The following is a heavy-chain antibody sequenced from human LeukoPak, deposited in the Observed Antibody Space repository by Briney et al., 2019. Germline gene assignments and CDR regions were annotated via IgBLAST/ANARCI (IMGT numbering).Heavy chain of an antibody. J-gene: IGHJ4*02. Sequence: ASVKVSCKASGYTFTGYYMHWVRQAPGQGLEWMGWINPNSGGTNYAQEFQGRVTMTRDTSISTAYMELSRLRSDDTAVYYCARDDRGIRVAVAGRQGYWGQGTLVTVSS. V-gene: IGHV1-2*02. CDR3: ARDDRGIRVAVAGRQGY. CDR2: INPNSGGT. D-gene: IGHD6-19*01. CDR1: GYTFTGYY.